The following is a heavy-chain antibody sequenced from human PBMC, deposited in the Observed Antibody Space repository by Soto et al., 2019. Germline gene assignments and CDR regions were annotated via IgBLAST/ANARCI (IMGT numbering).Heavy chain of an antibody. V-gene: IGHV3-11*03. J-gene: IGHJ5*02. Sequence: GGPLRLSCAASGFTLSDYYMTWIRQAPGKGLEWISYISTNSRYTKYADSVKGRFTISRDDAKNSLYLQMNSLRVEDTAVYYCARVYDILTSAWLDPWGQGTLVTVSS. D-gene: IGHD3-9*01. CDR2: ISTNSRYT. CDR1: GFTLSDYY. CDR3: ARVYDILTSAWLDP.